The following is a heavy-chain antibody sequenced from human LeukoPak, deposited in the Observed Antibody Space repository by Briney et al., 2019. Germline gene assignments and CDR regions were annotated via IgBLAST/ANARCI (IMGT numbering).Heavy chain of an antibody. J-gene: IGHJ4*02. D-gene: IGHD3-22*01. CDR1: GFTFSSYS. CDR3: ASDYYYSSGYYYALSYFDY. Sequence: GGSLRLSCAASGFTFSSYSMNWVRQAPGKGLEWVSSISSSSSYIYYADSLKGRFTISRDNAKNSLYLQMNSLRAEDTAVSYCASDYYYSSGYYYALSYFDYWGQGTLVTVSS. CDR2: ISSSSSYI. V-gene: IGHV3-21*01.